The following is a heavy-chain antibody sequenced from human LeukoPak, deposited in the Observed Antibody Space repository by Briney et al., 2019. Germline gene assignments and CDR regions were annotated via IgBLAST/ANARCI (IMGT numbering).Heavy chain of an antibody. CDR1: GGSFSGYY. V-gene: IGHV4-34*01. J-gene: IGHJ4*02. CDR2: INHSGST. Sequence: SETLSLTCAVYGGSFSGYYWSWIRQPPGKGLEWIGEINHSGSTNYNPSLKSRVTISVDTSKNQFSLKLSSVTAADTAVYYCARFRRGYDILTGYYKGFDYWGQGTLVTVSS. CDR3: ARFRRGYDILTGYYKGFDY. D-gene: IGHD3-9*01.